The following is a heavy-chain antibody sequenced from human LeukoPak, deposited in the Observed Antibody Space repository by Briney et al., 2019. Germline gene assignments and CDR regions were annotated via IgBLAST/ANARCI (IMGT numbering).Heavy chain of an antibody. V-gene: IGHV3-23*01. CDR2: ISGSGGST. CDR3: ASAKGGYTYGYVHY. CDR1: GFTFSSYT. Sequence: GGSLRLSCAASGFTFSSYTMSWVRQAPGKGLEWVSAISGSGGSTYYADSVKGRSTVSRDNSKNTLYLQMNSLRAEDTAVYYCASAKGGYTYGYVHYWGQGTLVTVSS. D-gene: IGHD5-18*01. J-gene: IGHJ4*02.